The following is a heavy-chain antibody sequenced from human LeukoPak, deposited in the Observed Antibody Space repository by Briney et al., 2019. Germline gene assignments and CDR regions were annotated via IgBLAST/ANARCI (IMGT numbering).Heavy chain of an antibody. J-gene: IGHJ4*02. V-gene: IGHV4-59*08. CDR3: ARHGGGWSFDY. Sequence: PSETLSLTCTVSGGSISTYYWSWIRQPPEKRLEWIGYYSGSTNYNPSLKSRVTISGDTSKNHFSLKLTSVTAADTAVYYCARHGGGWSFDYWGQGTLVTVSS. CDR1: GGSISTYY. CDR2: YSGST. D-gene: IGHD6-19*01.